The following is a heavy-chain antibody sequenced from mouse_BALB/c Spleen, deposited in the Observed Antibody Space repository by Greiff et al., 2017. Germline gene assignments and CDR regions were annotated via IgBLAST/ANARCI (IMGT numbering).Heavy chain of an antibody. Sequence: QVQLKQSGPGLVQPSQSLSITCTVSGFSLTSYGVHWVRQSPGKGLEWLGVIWSGGSTDYNAAFISRLSISKDNSKSQVFFKMNSLQANDTAIYYCARGILAYWGQGTLVTVSA. CDR3: ARGILAY. CDR2: IWSGGST. J-gene: IGHJ3*01. V-gene: IGHV2-2*02. CDR1: GFSLTSYG.